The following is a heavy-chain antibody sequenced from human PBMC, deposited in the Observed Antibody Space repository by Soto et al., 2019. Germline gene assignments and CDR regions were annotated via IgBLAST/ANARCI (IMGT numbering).Heavy chain of an antibody. Sequence: QVQLQESGPGLVKPSGTLSLTCAVSGGSITSNAWWSWVRQPPGKGLEWIGERYHSGSTNYNPSLTSRVAISVDESKNQFSLRLSSVTAAYTAIYYCARGIFTTYHGMDVWGQGTTVTVSS. J-gene: IGHJ6*02. CDR2: RYHSGST. CDR1: GGSITSNAW. CDR3: ARGIFTTYHGMDV. V-gene: IGHV4-4*02. D-gene: IGHD1-1*01.